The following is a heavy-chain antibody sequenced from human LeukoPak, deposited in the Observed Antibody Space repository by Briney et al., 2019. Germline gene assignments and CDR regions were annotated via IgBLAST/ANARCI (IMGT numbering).Heavy chain of an antibody. J-gene: IGHJ4*02. D-gene: IGHD6-19*01. CDR3: ARDVAVAGMAGDSDGGY. CDR2: INPSGGST. Sequence: GASVKVSCKASGYTFTSYYMHWVRQAPGQGLEWMGIINPSGGSTSYAQKFQGRVTMTRDMSTSTVYMELSSLRSEDTAVYYCARDVAVAGMAGDSDGGYWGQGTLVTVSS. V-gene: IGHV1-46*01. CDR1: GYTFTSYY.